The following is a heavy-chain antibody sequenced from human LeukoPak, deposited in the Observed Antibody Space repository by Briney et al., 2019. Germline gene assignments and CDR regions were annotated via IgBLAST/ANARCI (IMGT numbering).Heavy chain of an antibody. CDR1: GYTFTSYD. CDR2: MNPNSGNT. V-gene: IGHV1-8*01. D-gene: IGHD2-2*02. CDR3: ARASQLLYSGWFDP. J-gene: IGHJ5*02. Sequence: GASVKVSCKASGYTFTSYDINWVRQATGQGLEWMGWMNPNSGNTGYAQKFQGRVTMTRNTSISTAYMELSSLRSEDTAVYYCARASQLLYSGWFDPWGQGTLVTVSS.